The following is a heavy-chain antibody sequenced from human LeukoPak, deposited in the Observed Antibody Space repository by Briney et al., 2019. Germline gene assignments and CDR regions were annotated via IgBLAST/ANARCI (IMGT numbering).Heavy chain of an antibody. CDR3: TRRSPPSGDYGGNYRDY. J-gene: IGHJ4*02. V-gene: IGHV3-21*04. CDR1: GFTFSTYS. Sequence: GGSLRLSCAASGFTFSTYSMNWVRQAPGKGLEWVSSISSSSTYIYYADSVKGRFTISRDNAKNSLYLQMNSLKTEDTAVYYCTRRSPPSGDYGGNYRDYWGQGTLVTVSS. CDR2: ISSSSTYI. D-gene: IGHD4-23*01.